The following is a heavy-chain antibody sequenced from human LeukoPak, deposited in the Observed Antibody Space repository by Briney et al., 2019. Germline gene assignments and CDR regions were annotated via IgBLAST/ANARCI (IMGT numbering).Heavy chain of an antibody. J-gene: IGHJ4*02. CDR3: ARDWAHFDY. D-gene: IGHD7-27*01. CDR1: GFTFSSYW. CDR2: IKEDGSEK. V-gene: IGHV3-7*01. Sequence: PGGSLRLSCAASGFTFSSYWMTWVRQAPGKGLEWVANIKEDGSEKYHVDSLKGRFTISRDNAKNSLYLQMNSLRAEDTAVYYCARDWAHFDYWGQGTLVTVSS.